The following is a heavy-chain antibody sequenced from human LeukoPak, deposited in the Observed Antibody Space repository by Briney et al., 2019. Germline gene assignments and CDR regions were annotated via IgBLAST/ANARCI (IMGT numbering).Heavy chain of an antibody. V-gene: IGHV4-34*01. J-gene: IGHJ1*01. CDR1: GVSINDYY. D-gene: IGHD3-9*01. CDR3: ARIRCGHSGSVCYNH. CDR2: ISHTEGT. Sequence: SETLSLTCGVFGVSINDYYWSWLRQSPGTGLEWIGEISHTEGTRYNPSLESRVTMSVGTSENQLSLNLIFVTAADTAVYYCARIRCGHSGSVCYNHWGLGTLVTVSS.